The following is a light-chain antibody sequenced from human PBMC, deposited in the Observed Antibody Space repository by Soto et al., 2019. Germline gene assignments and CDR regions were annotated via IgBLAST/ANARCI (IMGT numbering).Light chain of an antibody. CDR2: EVS. J-gene: IGLJ2*01. V-gene: IGLV2-14*01. Sequence: QSALTQPASVSGSPGQSITISCTGTSSDVGGYNYVSWYQQHPGKAPKLMIYEVSNRPSGVSNRFSGSKSGNTASLTISGLQAEDEADYYCSSYTSSSTLVVFGGGTKVTDL. CDR3: SSYTSSSTLVV. CDR1: SSDVGGYNY.